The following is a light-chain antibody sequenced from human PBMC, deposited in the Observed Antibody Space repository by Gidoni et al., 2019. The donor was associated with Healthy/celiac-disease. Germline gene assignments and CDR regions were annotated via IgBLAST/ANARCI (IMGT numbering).Light chain of an antibody. V-gene: IGKV1-39*01. Sequence: DIQITQSPSSLSASAGARVTIICRASQSISSYLNWYQQKPGKAPKLLIYAAASLQSGVPSRFSGSGSGTDFTFNISSLQPEDFATYYCQQSYSTPLTFXRXTKVEIK. CDR2: AAA. CDR3: QQSYSTPLT. J-gene: IGKJ1*01. CDR1: QSISSY.